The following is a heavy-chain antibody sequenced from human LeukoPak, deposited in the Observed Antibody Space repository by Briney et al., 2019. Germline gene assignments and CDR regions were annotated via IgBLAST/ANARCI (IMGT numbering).Heavy chain of an antibody. CDR1: GFTFSTYS. CDR3: ASFDWFDP. V-gene: IGHV3-48*01. CDR2: ISSGSSTI. Sequence: GGSLRLSCAASGFTFSTYSMNWVRQAPGKGLEWVSYISSGSSTIYYADFVKGRFTISRDNAKNSLYLQMTSLRAEDTAAYYCASFDWFDPWGQGTLVIVSS. J-gene: IGHJ5*02.